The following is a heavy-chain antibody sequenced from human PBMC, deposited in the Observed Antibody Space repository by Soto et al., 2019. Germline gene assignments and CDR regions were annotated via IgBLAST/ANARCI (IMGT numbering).Heavy chain of an antibody. V-gene: IGHV1-8*01. D-gene: IGHD6-19*01. J-gene: IGHJ4*02. Sequence: ASSEGSCKASGYTFTSYDINWVRQATGQGLEWMGWMNPNSGNTGYAQKFQGRVTMTRNTSISTAYMELSSLRSEGTAVYYCARAPSHGWFQHLDYWGQGTLVTVSS. CDR1: GYTFTSYD. CDR3: ARAPSHGWFQHLDY. CDR2: MNPNSGNT.